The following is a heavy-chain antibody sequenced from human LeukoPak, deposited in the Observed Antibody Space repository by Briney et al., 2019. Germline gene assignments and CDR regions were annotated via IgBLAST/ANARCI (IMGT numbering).Heavy chain of an antibody. J-gene: IGHJ4*02. CDR3: AKVLRYFDWSYYFDY. Sequence: GGSLRLSCAASGFTFSSYGMSWVRQAPGKGLEWVSAISGSGGSTYYADSVKGRFTISRDNSKNTLYLQMNSLRAEDTAVYYCAKVLRYFDWSYYFDYWGQGTLVTVSS. D-gene: IGHD3-9*01. CDR2: ISGSGGST. CDR1: GFTFSSYG. V-gene: IGHV3-23*01.